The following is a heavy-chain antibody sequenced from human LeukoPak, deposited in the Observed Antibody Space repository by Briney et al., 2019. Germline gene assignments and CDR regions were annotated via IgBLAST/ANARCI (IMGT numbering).Heavy chain of an antibody. Sequence: SETLSLTCTVSGGSISSSSYYWGWIRQPPGKGLEWIGSIYYSGSTYCNPSLKSRVTISVDTSKNQFSLKLSSVTAADTAVYYCARLSLYYDFWSGYYLFWGQGTLVTVSS. CDR1: GGSISSSSYY. D-gene: IGHD3-3*01. V-gene: IGHV4-39*01. CDR3: ARLSLYYDFWSGYYLF. J-gene: IGHJ4*02. CDR2: IYYSGST.